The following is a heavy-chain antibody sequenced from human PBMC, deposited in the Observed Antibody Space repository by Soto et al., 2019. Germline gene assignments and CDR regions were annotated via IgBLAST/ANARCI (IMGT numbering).Heavy chain of an antibody. J-gene: IGHJ1*01. CDR2: ISYDGSNK. Sequence: QVQLVESGGGVVQPGRSLRLSCAASGFTFSSYAMHWVRQAPGKGLEWVAVISYDGSNKYYADSVKGRFTISRDNSKNTLYLKMNSLRAEDTAVYYCAREPQFSHYDSSGYLHHWGQGTLVTVSS. V-gene: IGHV3-30-3*01. CDR1: GFTFSSYA. D-gene: IGHD3-22*01. CDR3: AREPQFSHYDSSGYLHH.